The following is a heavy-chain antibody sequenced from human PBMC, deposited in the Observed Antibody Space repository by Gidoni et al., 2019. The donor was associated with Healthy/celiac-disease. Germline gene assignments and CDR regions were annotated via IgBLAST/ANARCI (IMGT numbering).Heavy chain of an antibody. Sequence: QVQLVESGGGLVTPGGSLRLSCAASGFHFSDYYMSWIRQAPGKGLEWVSYISSSSSYTNYADSVKGRFTISRDNAKNSLYLQMNSLRAEDTAVYYCARGGSPGSQYAGFDYWGQGTLVTVSS. CDR2: ISSSSSYT. CDR3: ARGGSPGSQYAGFDY. D-gene: IGHD1-26*01. J-gene: IGHJ4*02. CDR1: GFHFSDYY. V-gene: IGHV3-11*05.